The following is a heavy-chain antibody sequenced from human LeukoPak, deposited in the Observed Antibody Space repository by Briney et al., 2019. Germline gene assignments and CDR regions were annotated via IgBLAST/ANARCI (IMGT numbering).Heavy chain of an antibody. Sequence: GGSLRLSCAASGFTFSSYWMHWVRQAPGKGLVWVSRINSDGSSTSYADSVKGRFTISRDNAKNTLYLQMNSLRAEDTAVYYCAGDAPQGGEWELQTYFDYWGQGTLVTVSS. CDR2: INSDGSST. D-gene: IGHD1-26*01. V-gene: IGHV3-74*01. CDR3: AGDAPQGGEWELQTYFDY. J-gene: IGHJ4*02. CDR1: GFTFSSYW.